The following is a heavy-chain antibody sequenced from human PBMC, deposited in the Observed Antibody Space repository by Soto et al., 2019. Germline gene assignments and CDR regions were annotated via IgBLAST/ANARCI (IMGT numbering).Heavy chain of an antibody. CDR1: GYSISSGYY. J-gene: IGHJ5*02. CDR2: IYHGVVT. V-gene: IGHV4-38-2*01. CDR3: ARVGAWVPYYYESSPYTWQTWFNX. Sequence: LSLPCAVSGYSISSGYYWGWLRQPPGKGLEWVGIIYHGVVTYYNPSLNSRVTLSIDMTKNHVSLILNPVTAADTAVYYCARVGAWVPYYYESSPYTWQTWFNXWGQVTLVTVSX. D-gene: IGHD3-22*01.